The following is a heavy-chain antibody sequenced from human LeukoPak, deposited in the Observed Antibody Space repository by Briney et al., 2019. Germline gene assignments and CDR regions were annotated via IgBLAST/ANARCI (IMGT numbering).Heavy chain of an antibody. CDR1: GGSISSYY. CDR2: IYYSGST. J-gene: IGHJ6*02. D-gene: IGHD6-13*01. V-gene: IGHV4-59*01. CDR3: ARDTGYSSSWYNNYYYGMDV. Sequence: SETLSLTCTVSGGSISSYYWSWIRQPPGKGLEWIGYIYYSGSTNYNPSLKSRVTISVDTSKNQFSLKLSSVTAADTAVYYCARDTGYSSSWYNNYYYGMDVWGQGTTVTVSS.